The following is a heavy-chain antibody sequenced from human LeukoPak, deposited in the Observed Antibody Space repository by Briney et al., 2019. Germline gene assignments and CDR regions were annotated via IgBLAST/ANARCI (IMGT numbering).Heavy chain of an antibody. J-gene: IGHJ4*02. Sequence: GGSLRLSCAVSGFTFNIYAMSWVRQAPGKGLEWVSRISASGGGTFYAGSVEGRFIISRDNSKNTLSLQMNSLRAEDTAIYYYAKDKYHDSSGTFDYWGQGTLVTVSS. D-gene: IGHD3-22*01. CDR3: AKDKYHDSSGTFDY. CDR2: ISASGGGT. CDR1: GFTFNIYA. V-gene: IGHV3-23*01.